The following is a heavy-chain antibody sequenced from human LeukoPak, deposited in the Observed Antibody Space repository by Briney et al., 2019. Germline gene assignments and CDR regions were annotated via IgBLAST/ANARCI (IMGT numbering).Heavy chain of an antibody. CDR3: AREGAVAGGLDY. CDR1: GGSISSYY. D-gene: IGHD6-19*01. Sequence: SETLSLTCTVSGGSISSYYWGWIRQPPGKGLEWIGSIYHSGSTYYNPSLKSRVTISVDTSKNQFSLKLSSVTAADTAVYYCAREGAVAGGLDYWGQGTLVTVSS. CDR2: IYHSGST. J-gene: IGHJ4*02. V-gene: IGHV4-38-2*02.